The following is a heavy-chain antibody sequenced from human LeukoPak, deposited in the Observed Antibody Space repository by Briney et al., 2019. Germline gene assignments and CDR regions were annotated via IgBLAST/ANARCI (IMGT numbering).Heavy chain of an antibody. J-gene: IGHJ1*01. Sequence: PGRSLRLSCAASGFTFSSYGMHWVRQAPGKGLEWVAVISYDGSNKYYADSVKGRFTISRDNSKNTLYLQMNSLRAEDTAVYYCAKSAGSGSYYRIEYFQHWGQGTLVTVSS. V-gene: IGHV3-30*18. CDR3: AKSAGSGSYYRIEYFQH. CDR1: GFTFSSYG. CDR2: ISYDGSNK. D-gene: IGHD3-10*01.